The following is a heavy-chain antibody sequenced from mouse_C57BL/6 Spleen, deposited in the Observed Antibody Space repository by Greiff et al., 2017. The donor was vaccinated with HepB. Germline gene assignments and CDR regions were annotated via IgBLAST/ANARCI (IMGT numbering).Heavy chain of an antibody. V-gene: IGHV1-59*01. J-gene: IGHJ2*01. CDR1: GYTFTSYW. CDR3: ARSDYGNSYYFDY. Sequence: VQLQQPGAELVRPGTSVKLSCKASGYTFTSYWMHWVKQRPGQGLEWIGVIDPSDSYTNYNQKFKGKATLTVDTSSSTAYMQLSSLTSEDSAVYYCARSDYGNSYYFDYWGQGTTRTVSS. CDR2: IDPSDSYT. D-gene: IGHD2-1*01.